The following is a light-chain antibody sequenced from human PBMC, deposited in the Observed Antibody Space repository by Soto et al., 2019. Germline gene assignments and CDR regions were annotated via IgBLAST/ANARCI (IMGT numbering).Light chain of an antibody. CDR2: DND. CDR1: SSNIGSHY. V-gene: IGLV1-51*01. J-gene: IGLJ2*01. CDR3: GTWDSSLSAVA. Sequence: QSVLTRPPSMSAAPGQKVTISCSGSSSNIGSHYVAWYQHLPGTAPTLLIYDNDNRPSGIPDRFSGSKSGTSATLDITGLQTGDEADYYCGTWDSSLSAVAFGGGTKLTVL.